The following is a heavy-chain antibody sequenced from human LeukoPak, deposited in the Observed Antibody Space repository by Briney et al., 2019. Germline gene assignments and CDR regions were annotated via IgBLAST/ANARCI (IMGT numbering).Heavy chain of an antibody. V-gene: IGHV3-7*03. CDR2: IKRDGSEK. J-gene: IGHJ4*02. Sequence: GGSLRLSCAASGFTFSRFWMSWVRQAPGKGLEWVANIKRDGSEKYYADSVKGRFSISRDNSKNTLYLQMNSLRAEDTAVYYCAKVFPYYDSSGRYFDYWGQGTLVTVSS. CDR1: GFTFSRFW. CDR3: AKVFPYYDSSGRYFDY. D-gene: IGHD3-22*01.